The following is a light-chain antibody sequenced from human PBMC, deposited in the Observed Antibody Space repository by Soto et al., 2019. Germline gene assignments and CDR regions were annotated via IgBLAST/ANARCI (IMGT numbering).Light chain of an antibody. CDR1: SSDVGGYNY. CDR2: EVS. J-gene: IGLJ2*01. V-gene: IGLV2-14*01. Sequence: QSALTQPASVSGSPGQSITISCTGTSSDVGGYNYVSWYQQHPGKAPKLMIYEVSHRPSGFSNRFSDSESGNTASLTVSGLQAEDEADYYCSSYAGRNNYVVFGGGTKLTVL. CDR3: SSYAGRNNYVV.